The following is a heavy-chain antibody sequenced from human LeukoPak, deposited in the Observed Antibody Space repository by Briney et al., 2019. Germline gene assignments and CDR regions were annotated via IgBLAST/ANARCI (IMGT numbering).Heavy chain of an antibody. V-gene: IGHV3-64*01. CDR3: ARDTAEYYDFG. D-gene: IGHD3-3*01. CDR2: ISSDGGTT. J-gene: IGHJ4*02. Sequence: GGSLRLSCAGSGCTFSSYVMHWVRQAPGKGLEYVAAISSDGGTTYYANSVKARFMTSRDNSKNTLYLQMGGLRVEDMAVYYCARDTAEYYDFGWGQGILVTVSS. CDR1: GCTFSSYV.